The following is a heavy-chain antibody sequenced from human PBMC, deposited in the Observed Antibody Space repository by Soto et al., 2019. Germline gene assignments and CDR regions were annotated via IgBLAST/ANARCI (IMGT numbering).Heavy chain of an antibody. J-gene: IGHJ4*02. V-gene: IGHV3-48*02. D-gene: IGHD3-22*01. CDR3: ARTDYYYDRSGYRHYFNY. Sequence: GGSLRLSCAASGFTFSTYSMNWVRQAPGKGLEWVSYISSSSSTIYYADAVKGRSTISRDNAKNSLYLQMNSLSDEETAVYYCARTDYYYDRSGYRHYFNYWGQGTLVTVSS. CDR1: GFTFSTYS. CDR2: ISSSSSTI.